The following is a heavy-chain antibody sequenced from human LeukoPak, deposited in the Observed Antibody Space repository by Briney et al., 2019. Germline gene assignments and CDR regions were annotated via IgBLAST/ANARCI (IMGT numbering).Heavy chain of an antibody. CDR2: IYSGGST. V-gene: IGHV3-53*01. J-gene: IGHJ3*02. CDR3: ARVTMIVVPKGGDAFDI. D-gene: IGHD3-22*01. Sequence: GGSLRLSCAASGFTVSSNYMSWVRQAPGKGLEWASVIYSGGSTYYADSVKGRFTISRDNSKNTLYLQMNSLRAEDTAVYYCARVTMIVVPKGGDAFDIWGQGTMVTVSS. CDR1: GFTVSSNY.